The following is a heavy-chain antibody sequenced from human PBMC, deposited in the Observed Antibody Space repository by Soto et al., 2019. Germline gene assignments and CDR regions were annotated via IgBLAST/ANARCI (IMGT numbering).Heavy chain of an antibody. V-gene: IGHV3-11*06. CDR2: ISSSSSYT. Sequence: GGSLRLSCAASGFTFSDYYMSWIRQAPGKGLEWVSYISSSSSYTNYADSVKGRFTISRDNAKNSLYLQMNSLRAEDTAVYYCARDFNPPGIAVAGLSGSAFDIWGQGTMVTVSS. J-gene: IGHJ3*02. CDR1: GFTFSDYY. CDR3: ARDFNPPGIAVAGLSGSAFDI. D-gene: IGHD6-19*01.